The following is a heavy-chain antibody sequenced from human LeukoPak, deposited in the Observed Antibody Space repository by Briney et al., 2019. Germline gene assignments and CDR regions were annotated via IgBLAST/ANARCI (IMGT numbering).Heavy chain of an antibody. J-gene: IGHJ3*02. Sequence: PSETLSLTCTVSGGSISSGGYFWSWIRQHPGKGLEYIGYIYYSGSTYYNPSLKSRVTISADTSKNQFSLKLRSVTAADTAVYYCARHSPLGIFFFDIWGQGTMVTVSS. D-gene: IGHD1-26*01. V-gene: IGHV4-31*03. CDR1: GGSISSGGYF. CDR2: IYYSGST. CDR3: ARHSPLGIFFFDI.